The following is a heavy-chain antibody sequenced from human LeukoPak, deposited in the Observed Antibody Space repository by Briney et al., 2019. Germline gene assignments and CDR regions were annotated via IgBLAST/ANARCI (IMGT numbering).Heavy chain of an antibody. CDR1: GYTFTGYY. V-gene: IGHV1-2*02. CDR2: INPNSGGT. D-gene: IGHD2-15*01. Sequence: ASVKVSCKASGYTFTGYYMHWVRQAPGQGLEWMGWINPNSGGTNYAQKFQGRVTITADKSTSTAYMELSSLRSEDTAVYYCARDSGYCSGGSCYSFDYWGQGTLVTVSS. CDR3: ARDSGYCSGGSCYSFDY. J-gene: IGHJ4*02.